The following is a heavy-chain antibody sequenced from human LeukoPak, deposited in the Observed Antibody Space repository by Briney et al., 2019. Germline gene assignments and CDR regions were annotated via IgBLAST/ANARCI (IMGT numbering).Heavy chain of an antibody. V-gene: IGHV3-23*01. Sequence: GGSLRLSCAASGFTFSSYAMSWVRQAPGKGLEWASAISGSGGSTYYADSVKGRFTISRDNSKNTLYLQMNSLRAEDTAVYYCAKDKAAFPDFDYWGQGTLVTVSS. J-gene: IGHJ4*02. CDR3: AKDKAAFPDFDY. CDR2: ISGSGGST. CDR1: GFTFSSYA. D-gene: IGHD2-15*01.